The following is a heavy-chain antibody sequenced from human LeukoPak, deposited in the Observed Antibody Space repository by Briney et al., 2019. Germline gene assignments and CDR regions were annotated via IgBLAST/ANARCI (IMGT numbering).Heavy chain of an antibody. V-gene: IGHV3-7*01. D-gene: IGHD3-22*01. CDR1: GFTFGSYW. Sequence: GGSLRPSCPASGFTFGSYWMSWVRQAQGRGREWVATIKQDGSEKYYVDSVKGRFTISRDNAKNSLYLQMNSLRAEDTAVYYCASAIVVVNGPGDCFDYWGQGTLVTVSS. CDR2: IKQDGSEK. J-gene: IGHJ4*02. CDR3: ASAIVVVNGPGDCFDY.